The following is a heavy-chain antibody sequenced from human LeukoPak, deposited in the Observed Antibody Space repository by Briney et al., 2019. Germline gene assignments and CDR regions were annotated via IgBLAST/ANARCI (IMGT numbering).Heavy chain of an antibody. J-gene: IGHJ4*02. CDR1: GASITSNY. V-gene: IGHV4-59*01. Sequence: SETLSLTCTVSGASITSNYWGWIRQPPGKGLEWTGYMYNSGSTSFNPSLKSRVTISVDTSKKQFSLKLNSMTDADTAVYYRARATVAGRVNVWGQGTLVTVSS. CDR3: ARATVAGRVNV. CDR2: MYNSGST. D-gene: IGHD6-19*01.